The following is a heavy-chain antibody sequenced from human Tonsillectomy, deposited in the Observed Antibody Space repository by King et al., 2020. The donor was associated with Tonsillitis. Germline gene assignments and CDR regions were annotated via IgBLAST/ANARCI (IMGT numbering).Heavy chain of an antibody. CDR2: ISGSGGRT. Sequence: VQLVESGGGLVQPGGSLRLSCAASGFTFSSSAMSWVRQAPGKGLEWVLAISGSGGRTYYADSVKGRFTISRDNSKSTLYLQMNSLRVEDTAVYYCAKVDPFDYWGQGTLVTVSS. D-gene: IGHD3/OR15-3a*01. J-gene: IGHJ4*02. CDR1: GFTFSSSA. CDR3: AKVDPFDY. V-gene: IGHV3-23*04.